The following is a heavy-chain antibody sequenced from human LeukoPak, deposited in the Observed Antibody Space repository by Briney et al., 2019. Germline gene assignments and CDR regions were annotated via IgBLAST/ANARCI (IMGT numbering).Heavy chain of an antibody. CDR2: IYYSGST. CDR1: GGSISSYY. CDR3: ARGQRPRWFDP. J-gene: IGHJ5*02. Sequence: SETLSLTCTVSGGSISSYYWSWIRHPPGKGLEWIGYIYYSGSTNYNPSLKSRVTISVDTSKNQFSLKLSSVTAADTAVYYCARGQRPRWFDPWGQGTLVTVSS. V-gene: IGHV4-59*01.